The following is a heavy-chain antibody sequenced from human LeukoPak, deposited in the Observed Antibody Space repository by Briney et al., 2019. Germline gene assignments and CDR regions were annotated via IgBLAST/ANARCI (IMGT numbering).Heavy chain of an antibody. J-gene: IGHJ4*02. CDR1: GFTLSSYG. CDR2: IRYDGSNK. CDR3: ATGAYCDH. Sequence: GGSLRLSCAASGFTLSSYGMHWVRQAPGKGLEWVAFIRYDGSNKYYADSVKGRFTISRDNSESTLYLQMNGLRAEDTAIYFCATGAYCDHWGQGTLVTVSS. V-gene: IGHV3-30*02.